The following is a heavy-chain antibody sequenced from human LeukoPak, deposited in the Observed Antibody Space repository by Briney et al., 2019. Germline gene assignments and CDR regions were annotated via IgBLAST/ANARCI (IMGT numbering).Heavy chain of an antibody. D-gene: IGHD6-13*01. CDR3: ASGSSSNSWYFDY. CDR1: GDSVSSNSAT. Sequence: SQTLSLTCAISGDSVSSNSATWTWIRQSPSRGLEWLGRTYYRSKWYNDYAVSVKSRITINPDTSKNQFSLQLNSVTPEDTAVYYCASGSSSNSWYFDYWGQGTLVTVSS. CDR2: TYYRSKWYN. V-gene: IGHV6-1*01. J-gene: IGHJ4*02.